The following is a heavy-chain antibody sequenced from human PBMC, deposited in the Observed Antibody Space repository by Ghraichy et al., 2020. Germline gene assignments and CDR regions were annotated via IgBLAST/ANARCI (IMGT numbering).Heavy chain of an antibody. V-gene: IGHV4-30-2*01. J-gene: IGHJ4*02. CDR2: IYHSGST. CDR3: ARAAGLWGNIDY. D-gene: IGHD5-18*01. Sequence: SETLSLTCAVSGGSISSGGYSWSWIRQPPGKGLEWIGYIYHSGSTYYNPSLKSRVTISVDRSKNQFSLKLSSVTAADTAVYYCARAAGLWGNIDYWGQGTLVTVSS. CDR1: GGSISSGGYS.